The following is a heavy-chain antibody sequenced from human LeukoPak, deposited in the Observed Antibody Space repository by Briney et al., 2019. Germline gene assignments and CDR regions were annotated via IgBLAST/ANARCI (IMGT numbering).Heavy chain of an antibody. V-gene: IGHV3-23*01. CDR1: GFTFSNYA. CDR2: ISGSGAST. D-gene: IGHD2-15*01. J-gene: IGHJ4*02. Sequence: PGGSLRLSCAASGFTFSNYAMTWVRRAPGTGLEWVSAISGSGASTFYADSVKGRFSISRDNSNNTLHLEMNSLRAEDTAVYYCAKDRDCSGGSCYEGDWGQGTLVTVSS. CDR3: AKDRDCSGGSCYEGD.